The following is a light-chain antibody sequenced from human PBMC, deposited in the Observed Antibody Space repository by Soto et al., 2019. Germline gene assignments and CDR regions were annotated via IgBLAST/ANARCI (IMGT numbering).Light chain of an antibody. J-gene: IGLJ1*01. CDR3: SSYTSSSTYV. V-gene: IGLV2-14*01. CDR2: EVS. CDR1: SSDVGRYTF. Sequence: QSALTQPASVSGSPGQSITISCTGTSSDVGRYTFVSWYQQHPGKAPKLMMYEVSNRPSGVSNRFSGSKSGNTASLTISGLQAEDEADYYCSSYTSSSTYVFGSGTKVT.